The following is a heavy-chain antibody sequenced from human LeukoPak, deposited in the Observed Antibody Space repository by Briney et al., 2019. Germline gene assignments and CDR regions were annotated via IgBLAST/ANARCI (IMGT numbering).Heavy chain of an antibody. CDR2: ISSSSSYI. CDR1: GFTFSSYS. D-gene: IGHD3-3*01. Sequence: GGSLRLSCAASGFTFSSYSMNWVRQAPGKGLEWVSSISSSSSYIYYADSVKGRFTISRDNAKNSLYLQMNSLRAEDTAVYYCARVLNDFWSGYYGDYYYYYMDVWGKGTTVTVSS. CDR3: ARVLNDFWSGYYGDYYYYYMDV. J-gene: IGHJ6*03. V-gene: IGHV3-21*01.